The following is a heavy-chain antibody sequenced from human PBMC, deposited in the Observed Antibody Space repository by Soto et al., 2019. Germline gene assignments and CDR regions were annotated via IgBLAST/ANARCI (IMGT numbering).Heavy chain of an antibody. CDR3: AKTKGNYCSGGSCYYFDK. Sequence: VQLFQSGGGQVQPGGSLRLSCAASGFSFSSYAVGWVRQTPGKGLAWVSVISGNAGRTYYADSVKGRFIISRDNSRDTLSLQMDSLRGEDTAIYYCAKTKGNYCSGGSCYYFDKWGQGVLVTVSS. CDR1: GFSFSSYA. J-gene: IGHJ4*02. V-gene: IGHV3-23*01. D-gene: IGHD2-15*01. CDR2: ISGNAGRT.